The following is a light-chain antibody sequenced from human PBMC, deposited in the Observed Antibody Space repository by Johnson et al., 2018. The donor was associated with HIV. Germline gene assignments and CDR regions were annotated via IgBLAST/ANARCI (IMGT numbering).Light chain of an antibody. CDR2: DNN. Sequence: QSVLTQPPSVSAAPGQKVTISCSGSSSNIGNNYVSWYQQLPGTAPKLLIYDNNKRPSGIPDRFSGSKSGTSATLGITGLQTGDEADYYCGTWDISLSVGYVFGTRTKVTVL. CDR3: GTWDISLSVGYV. J-gene: IGLJ1*01. V-gene: IGLV1-51*01. CDR1: SSNIGNNY.